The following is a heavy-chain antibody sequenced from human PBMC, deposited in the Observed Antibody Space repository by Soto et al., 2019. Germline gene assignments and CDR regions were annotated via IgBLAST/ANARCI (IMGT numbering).Heavy chain of an antibody. CDR3: ARGGYYDFWSGYPNDAFDF. D-gene: IGHD3-3*01. V-gene: IGHV1-69*06. Sequence: SVKVSCKASGGTFSSYAISWVRQAPGQGLEWMGGIIPIFGTANYAQKFQGRVTITADKSTSTAYMELSSLRSEDTAVYYCARGGYYDFWSGYPNDAFDFWGQGSLVTV. CDR1: GGTFSSYA. J-gene: IGHJ3*01. CDR2: IIPIFGTA.